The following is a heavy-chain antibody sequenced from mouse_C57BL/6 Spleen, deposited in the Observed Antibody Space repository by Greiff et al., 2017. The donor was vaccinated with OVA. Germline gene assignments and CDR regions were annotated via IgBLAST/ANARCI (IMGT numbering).Heavy chain of an antibody. Sequence: QVQLKQSGAELVKPGASVKISCKASGYAFSSYWMNWVKQRPGKGLEWIGQIYVGDGDNKYNGKFKRNATLTADKSSSTAYMQLSSLTSDDSAVYFCARGGDDYDVPFAYWGQGTLVTVSA. D-gene: IGHD2-4*01. CDR1: GYAFSSYW. CDR2: IYVGDGDN. J-gene: IGHJ3*01. CDR3: ARGGDDYDVPFAY. V-gene: IGHV1-80*01.